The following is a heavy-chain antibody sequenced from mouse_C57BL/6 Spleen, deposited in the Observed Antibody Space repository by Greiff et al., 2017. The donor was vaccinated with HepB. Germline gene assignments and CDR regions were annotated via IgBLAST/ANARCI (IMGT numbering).Heavy chain of an antibody. V-gene: IGHV1-81*01. CDR2: IYPRSGNT. J-gene: IGHJ2*01. CDR3: AREDGSSLY. CDR1: GYTFTSYG. Sequence: VKLVESGAELARPGASVKLSCKASGYTFTSYGISWVKQRTGQGLEWIGEIYPRSGNTYYNEKFKGKATLTADKSSSTAYMELRSLTSEDSAVYFCAREDGSSLYWGQGTTLTVSS. D-gene: IGHD1-1*01.